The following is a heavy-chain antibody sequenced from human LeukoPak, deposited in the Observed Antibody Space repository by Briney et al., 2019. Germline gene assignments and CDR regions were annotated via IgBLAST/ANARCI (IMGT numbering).Heavy chain of an antibody. D-gene: IGHD6-19*01. CDR2: INPNSGGT. CDR3: ARPYTSGYRGAFDI. J-gene: IGHJ3*02. Sequence: ASVKVSCKASGNTFTGYYMHWLRQAPGQGLEWMGWINPNSGGTKYAQKLLGRVTMTRETSISTAYMEVSRLRADDTAVYYCARPYTSGYRGAFDIWGQGTMVTVSS. V-gene: IGHV1-2*02. CDR1: GNTFTGYY.